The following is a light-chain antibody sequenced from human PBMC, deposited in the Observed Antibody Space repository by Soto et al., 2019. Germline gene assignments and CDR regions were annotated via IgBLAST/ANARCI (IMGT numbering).Light chain of an antibody. J-gene: IGKJ2*01. CDR2: GVF. Sequence: SVLTQSPGTVSLSPGESATLFCRTSQNIINNYLAWYQQRPGQSPRLLIHGVFNRAAGIPDRFSGRGSGTDFTLTISGLQPEDSAVYYCQHYDGSPRTFGQGTKVEIK. V-gene: IGKV3-20*01. CDR1: QNIINNY. CDR3: QHYDGSPRT.